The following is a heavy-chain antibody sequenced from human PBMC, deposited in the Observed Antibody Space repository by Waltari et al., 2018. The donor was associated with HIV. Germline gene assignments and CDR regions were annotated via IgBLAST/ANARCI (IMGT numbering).Heavy chain of an antibody. V-gene: IGHV3-48*01. CDR3: ARVNSSGYYYDSDY. Sequence: EVQLVESGGGLVQPGGSLRLSCAASGFTFGSYSMHWVRPAPGKGLEWVSYISSSSSTIYYADSVKGRFTISRDNAKNSLYLQMNSLRAEDTAVYYCARVNSSGYYYDSDYWGQGTLATVSS. CDR1: GFTFGSYS. CDR2: ISSSSSTI. J-gene: IGHJ4*02. D-gene: IGHD3-22*01.